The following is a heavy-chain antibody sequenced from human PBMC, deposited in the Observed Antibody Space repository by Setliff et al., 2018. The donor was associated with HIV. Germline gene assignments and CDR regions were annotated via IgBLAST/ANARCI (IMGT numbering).Heavy chain of an antibody. Sequence: PSETLSLTCTVSGGSITSGSDYWSWIRQPAGEGLEWIGHIHVSGTTNYNPSLKSRVTISIDTSNNQFSLKLSSVTAADTAMYYCARVGDFFDSSDYYSVLDAFDIWGQGTMVTVSS. CDR1: GGSITSGSDY. V-gene: IGHV4-61*09. D-gene: IGHD3-22*01. CDR2: IHVSGTT. CDR3: ARVGDFFDSSDYYSVLDAFDI. J-gene: IGHJ3*02.